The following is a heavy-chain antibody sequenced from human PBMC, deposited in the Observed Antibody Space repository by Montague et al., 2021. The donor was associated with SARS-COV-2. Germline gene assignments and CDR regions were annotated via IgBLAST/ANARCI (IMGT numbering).Heavy chain of an antibody. J-gene: IGHJ6*02. V-gene: IGHV4-34*01. Sequence: SETLSLTCAVYGGSCSGYYWSWIRQPPGKGLEWIGEINHSGSTNYNPSLNSRVTISVDTSKNQFSLKLSSETAVDTAVYYCARGRAGTTFYDYYYGMDAWGQWALV. CDR1: GGSCSGYY. CDR2: INHSGST. D-gene: IGHD4-17*01. CDR3: ARGRAGTTFYDYYYGMDA.